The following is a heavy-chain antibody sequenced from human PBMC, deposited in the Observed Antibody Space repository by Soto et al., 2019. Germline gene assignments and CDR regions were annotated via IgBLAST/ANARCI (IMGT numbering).Heavy chain of an antibody. CDR3: ARAEAYSTSWYAMDV. CDR1: GYIFSTYG. J-gene: IGHJ6*02. D-gene: IGHD2-2*01. Sequence: QAQLVQSGAAVKKPGASVKVSCKASGYIFSTYGITWVRQAPGQGLEWMGWISGYNGNTDDGQKLQGRVSMTIDTSTSTAYMDLRSLRSDDTAVYYCARAEAYSTSWYAMDVWGQGTTVIVSS. CDR2: ISGYNGNT. V-gene: IGHV1-18*01.